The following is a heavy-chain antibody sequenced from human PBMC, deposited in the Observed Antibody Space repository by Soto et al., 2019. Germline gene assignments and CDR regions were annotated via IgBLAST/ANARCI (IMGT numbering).Heavy chain of an antibody. CDR2: MNPNSGNT. V-gene: IGHV1-8*01. D-gene: IGHD3-10*01. CDR3: ARGAGGRGSGSSNWFDP. J-gene: IGHJ5*02. Sequence: QVQLVQSGAEVKKPGASVKVSCKASGYTFTSYDINWVRQATGQGLEWMGWMNPNSGNTGYAQNFQGRVTMTRNASIPTAYMELGSLGSEDTAVYYCARGAGGRGSGSSNWFDPWGQGSLVTVSS. CDR1: GYTFTSYD.